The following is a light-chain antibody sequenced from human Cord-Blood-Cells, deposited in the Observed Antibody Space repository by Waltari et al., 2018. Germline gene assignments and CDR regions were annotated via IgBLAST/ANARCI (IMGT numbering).Light chain of an antibody. Sequence: QSALTQPASASGSPGQSITISCTVTSSNGGGYNSVSWYQQHPGKAPKLMIYDVSNRPSGVSNRFSGSKSGNTASLTISGLQAEDEADYYCSSYTSSSTLVVFGGGTKLTVL. CDR1: SSNGGGYNS. J-gene: IGLJ2*01. CDR3: SSYTSSSTLVV. CDR2: DVS. V-gene: IGLV2-14*01.